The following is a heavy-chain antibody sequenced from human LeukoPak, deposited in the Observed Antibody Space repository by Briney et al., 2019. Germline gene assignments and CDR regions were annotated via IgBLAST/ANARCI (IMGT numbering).Heavy chain of an antibody. V-gene: IGHV3-30*18. Sequence: GGSLRLSCAASGFTFRSYGMHWVRQAPGKGLEWVAVISYDGSNKYYADSVKGRITISRDNSKNTLYLQMNSLRAEDTAVYYCAKGKVVTQYFQHWGQGTLVTVSS. CDR1: GFTFRSYG. J-gene: IGHJ1*01. D-gene: IGHD4-23*01. CDR2: ISYDGSNK. CDR3: AKGKVVTQYFQH.